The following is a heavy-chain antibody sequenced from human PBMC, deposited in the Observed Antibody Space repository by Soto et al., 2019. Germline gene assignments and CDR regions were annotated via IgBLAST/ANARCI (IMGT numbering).Heavy chain of an antibody. V-gene: IGHV3-48*01. D-gene: IGHD2-2*01. CDR2: ISSNSRTI. J-gene: IGHJ6*03. CDR3: ARVRSSTTSVYYYYMDR. CDR1: GFTFSTFG. Sequence: GGSLRLSCAGSGFTFSTFGINWVRQAPGKGLEWVSYISSNSRTIYYADSVQGRFTISRDNAQNSLYLQMNSLRSEDTAVYYCARVRSSTTSVYYYYMDRWGKGTTVTVSS.